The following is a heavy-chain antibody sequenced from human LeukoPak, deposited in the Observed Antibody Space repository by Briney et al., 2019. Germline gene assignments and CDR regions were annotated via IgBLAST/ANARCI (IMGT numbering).Heavy chain of an antibody. J-gene: IGHJ4*02. V-gene: IGHV4-4*07. CDR1: GGSISSYY. D-gene: IGHD3-22*01. Sequence: SETLSLTCTVSGGSISSYYWSWIRQPAGKGLEWIGRIYTSGSTNYNPSLKSRVTMSVDTSKNQFSLKLSSVTGADTAVYYCARVFFWGSGYYFDYWGQGTLVTVSS. CDR3: ARVFFWGSGYYFDY. CDR2: IYTSGST.